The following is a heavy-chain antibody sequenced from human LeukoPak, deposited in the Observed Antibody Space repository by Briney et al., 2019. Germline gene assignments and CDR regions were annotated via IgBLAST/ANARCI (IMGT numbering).Heavy chain of an antibody. J-gene: IGHJ5*02. CDR3: ARVRGGLSFRGGGWFDP. Sequence: PSQPLSPTCAVSGTSISSGGYSWSWIRQPPGKGLEWIGYIYHRGSTYYNPSLKSRVTISVDRSKNQFSLKLSSVTAADTAVYYCARVRGGLSFRGGGWFDPWGQGTLVTVSS. V-gene: IGHV4-30-2*01. D-gene: IGHD3-16*02. CDR1: GTSISSGGYS. CDR2: IYHRGST.